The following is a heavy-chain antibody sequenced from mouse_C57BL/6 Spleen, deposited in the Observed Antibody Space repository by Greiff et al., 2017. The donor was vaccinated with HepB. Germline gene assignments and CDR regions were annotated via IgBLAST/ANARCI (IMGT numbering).Heavy chain of an antibody. Sequence: DVMLVESGGGLVKPGGSLKLSCAASGFTFSSYAMSWVRQTPEKRLEWVATISDGGSYTYYPDNVKGRFTISRDNAKNNLYLQMCHLKSEDTAMYYCARVRGGSSPWFAYWGQGTLVTVSA. V-gene: IGHV5-4*03. J-gene: IGHJ3*01. CDR3: ARVRGGSSPWFAY. CDR2: ISDGGSYT. D-gene: IGHD1-1*01. CDR1: GFTFSSYA.